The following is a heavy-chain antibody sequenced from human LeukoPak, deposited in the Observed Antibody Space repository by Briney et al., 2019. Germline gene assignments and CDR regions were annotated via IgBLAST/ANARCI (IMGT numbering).Heavy chain of an antibody. Sequence: SETLSLTCTVSGGSISSYYWSWIRQPAGKGLEWIGRIYTSGSTNYNPSLKSRVTMSVDTSKNQFSLKLSSVTAADTAVYYCARLPYYYGSGSSVVLNAFDYWGQGTLVTVSS. CDR3: ARLPYYYGSGSSVVLNAFDY. CDR1: GGSISSYY. J-gene: IGHJ4*02. CDR2: IYTSGST. V-gene: IGHV4-4*07. D-gene: IGHD3-10*01.